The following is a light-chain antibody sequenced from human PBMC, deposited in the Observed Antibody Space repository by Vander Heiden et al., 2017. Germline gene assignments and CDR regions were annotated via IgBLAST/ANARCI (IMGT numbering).Light chain of an antibody. Sequence: DIVVTQTPLSLSVTPGQPASISCKSSQSPLLSDGRTYVFWYLQKTGQPPHLLVYDISKRFSGVPDRFSGSGSATDFTLQISRVEAEDVGLYYCVQAVQLPYTFGQGTKLEIK. V-gene: IGKV2D-29*01. CDR2: DIS. CDR3: VQAVQLPYT. CDR1: QSPLLSDGRTY. J-gene: IGKJ2*01.